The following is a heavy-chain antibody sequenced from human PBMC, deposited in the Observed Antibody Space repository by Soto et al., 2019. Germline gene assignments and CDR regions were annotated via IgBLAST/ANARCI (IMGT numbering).Heavy chain of an antibody. D-gene: IGHD3-9*01. CDR2: IYYSGST. V-gene: IGHV4-31*03. CDR1: GGSISSGGYY. J-gene: IGHJ5*02. Sequence: QVQLQESGPGLVKPSQTLSLTCTVSGGSISSGGYYWSWIRQHPGKGLEWIGYIYYSGSTYYNPSLKSRVTISVDTSKNQFSLKLSSVTAADTAVYYCARGATGALRYFDWAPPGWFDPWGQGTLVTVSS. CDR3: ARGATGALRYFDWAPPGWFDP.